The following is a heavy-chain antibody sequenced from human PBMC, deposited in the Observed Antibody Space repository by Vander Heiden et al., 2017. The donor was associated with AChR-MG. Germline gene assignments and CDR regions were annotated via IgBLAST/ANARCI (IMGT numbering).Heavy chain of an antibody. CDR2: ISYDGSNK. D-gene: IGHD6-13*01. CDR3: AKDFGAMTSSWYPKYYYMDV. J-gene: IGHJ6*03. Sequence: QLQLVESGGGVVQPGRSLRLACAAPGFTFRSYGMHWVRQSPGKGLEWVAVISYDGSNKYYADSVKGRFTISRDNSKNTLYLQMNSLRAEDTAVYYCAKDFGAMTSSWYPKYYYMDVWGKGTTVTVSS. V-gene: IGHV3-30*18. CDR1: GFTFRSYG.